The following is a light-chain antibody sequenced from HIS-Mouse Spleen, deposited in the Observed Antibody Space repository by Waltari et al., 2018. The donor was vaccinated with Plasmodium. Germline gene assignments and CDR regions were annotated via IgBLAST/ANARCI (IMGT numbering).Light chain of an antibody. Sequence: DVVMTQSPLSLPVTLGQPASISCRSSQSLVHSDGNTYLNWFQQWPGKSPRRLIYKVSNRDSGVPDRFSGSGSGTDFTLKISRVEAEDVGVYYCMQGTHWPRTFGQGTKLEIK. CDR1: QSLVHSDGNTY. J-gene: IGKJ2*01. V-gene: IGKV2-30*02. CDR2: KVS. CDR3: MQGTHWPRT.